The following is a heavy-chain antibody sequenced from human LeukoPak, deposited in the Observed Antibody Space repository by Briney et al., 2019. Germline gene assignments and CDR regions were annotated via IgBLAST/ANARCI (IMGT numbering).Heavy chain of an antibody. CDR3: ARGGGVDYYYYYMDV. V-gene: IGHV4-59*01. J-gene: IGHJ6*03. CDR1: GGSLTSYY. D-gene: IGHD1-26*01. Sequence: SETLSLTCTVSGGSLTSYYWSWIRQPPGKGLEWIGYIYYSGSTNYNPSLKSRVTISVDTSKNQFSLKLSSVPAADTAVYYCARGGGVDYYYYYMDVWGEGTTVTVSS. CDR2: IYYSGST.